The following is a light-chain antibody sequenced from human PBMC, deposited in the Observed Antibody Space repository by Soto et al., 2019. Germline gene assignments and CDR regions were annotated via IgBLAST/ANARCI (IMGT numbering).Light chain of an antibody. CDR2: GTS. CDR3: QQDGSSPIFT. V-gene: IGKV3-20*01. CDR1: QSVGSRY. Sequence: DIVLTQSPGTLSLSPRERATLSCRASQSVGSRYLAWYQQKPGQTPRLLIYGTSSRATGIPDRFSGRGAGKDLTRTSSRLESEELAANYWQQDGSSPIFTFGPGTKVDIK. J-gene: IGKJ3*01.